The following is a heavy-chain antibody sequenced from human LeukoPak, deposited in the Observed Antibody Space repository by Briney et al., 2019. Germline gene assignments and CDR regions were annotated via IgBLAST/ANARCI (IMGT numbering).Heavy chain of an antibody. CDR2: VNPNSGGT. Sequence: ASVKVSCKASGYTFSGYYIHWVRQAPGQGLEWMGWVNPNSGGTNYAQRFQGRVTMTRDTSINTAYMELSSLRSDDTAVYYCARERRSSGWSHFDYWGQGTLVTVSS. CDR3: ARERRSSGWSHFDY. V-gene: IGHV1-2*02. CDR1: GYTFSGYY. J-gene: IGHJ4*02. D-gene: IGHD6-19*01.